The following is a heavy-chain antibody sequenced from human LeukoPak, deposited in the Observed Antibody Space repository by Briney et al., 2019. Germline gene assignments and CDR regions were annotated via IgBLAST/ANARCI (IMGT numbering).Heavy chain of an antibody. CDR2: IKQDGSEK. V-gene: IGHV3-7*01. CDR3: ARRHASTWSFDS. CDR1: GFIFSSHW. D-gene: IGHD6-13*01. J-gene: IGHJ4*02. Sequence: GGSLRLSCAASGFIFSSHWMSWVRQAPGKGLEWVANIKQDGSEKYYVDSVKGRFTISRDNAKNSLYLQMNSLRAEDTAVYHCARRHASTWSFDSWSQGALVTVSS.